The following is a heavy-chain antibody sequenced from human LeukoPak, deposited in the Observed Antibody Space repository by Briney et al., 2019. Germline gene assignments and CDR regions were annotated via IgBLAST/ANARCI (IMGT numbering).Heavy chain of an antibody. CDR3: ARGGYSYGYYRAFDI. D-gene: IGHD5-18*01. CDR2: ISSIGSTI. CDR1: GFTFSTYT. Sequence: GGSLRLSCAASGFTFSTYTMNWVRQAPGKGLEWVSSISSIGSTIYYADSVKGRFTISRDNAKNSLYLQMNSLRAEDTALYYCARGGYSYGYYRAFDIWGQGTMVTVSS. V-gene: IGHV3-48*04. J-gene: IGHJ3*02.